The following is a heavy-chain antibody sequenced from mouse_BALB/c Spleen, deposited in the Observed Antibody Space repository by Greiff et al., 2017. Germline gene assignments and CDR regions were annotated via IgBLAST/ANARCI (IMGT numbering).Heavy chain of an antibody. Sequence: VQRVESGPGLVAPSQSLSITCTVSGFSLTSYGVHWVRQPPGKGLEWLGVIWAGGSTNYNSALMSRLSISKDNSKSQVFLKMNSLQTDDTAMYYCAREARAHFAYWGQGTLVTVSA. D-gene: IGHD3-1*01. CDR3: AREARAHFAY. J-gene: IGHJ3*01. CDR2: IWAGGST. CDR1: GFSLTSYG. V-gene: IGHV2-9*02.